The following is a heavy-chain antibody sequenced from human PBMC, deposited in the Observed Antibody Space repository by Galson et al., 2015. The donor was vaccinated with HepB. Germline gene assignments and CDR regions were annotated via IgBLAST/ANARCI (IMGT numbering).Heavy chain of an antibody. CDR3: AKYDGDYYYYYGMDV. J-gene: IGHJ6*02. D-gene: IGHD4-17*01. V-gene: IGHV3-23*01. CDR2: ISGSGGST. Sequence: SLRLSCAASGFTFSSYAMSWVRQAPGKGLEWVSAISGSGGSTYYADSVKGRFTISRDNSKNTLYLQMNSLRAEDTAVYYCAKYDGDYYYYYGMDVWGQGTTVTVSS. CDR1: GFTFSSYA.